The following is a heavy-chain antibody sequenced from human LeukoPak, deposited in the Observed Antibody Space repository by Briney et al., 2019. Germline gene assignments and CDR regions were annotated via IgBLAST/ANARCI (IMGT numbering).Heavy chain of an antibody. CDR1: GFTFSNAW. CDR2: IKSKTDGGTT. CDR3: TTSLAGAVTAVYPFDN. V-gene: IGHV3-15*01. J-gene: IGHJ4*02. D-gene: IGHD2-21*02. Sequence: NPGGSVTLFCVASGFTFSNAWMNWVGQAPGKGLEWVGRIKSKTDGGTTDYAAPVKGRITISRDDSTNTLHLQMNSLKTEDTAVYYCTTSLAGAVTAVYPFDNWGQGTLVTVSS.